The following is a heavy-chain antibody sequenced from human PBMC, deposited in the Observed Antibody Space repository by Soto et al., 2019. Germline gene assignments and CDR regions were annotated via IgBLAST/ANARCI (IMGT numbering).Heavy chain of an antibody. J-gene: IGHJ4*02. V-gene: IGHV4-31*03. Sequence: SETLSLTCTVSGGSISSGGYYWSWIRQHPGKGLEWIGYIYYSGSTYYNPSLKSRVTISVDTSKNQFSLKLSSVTAADTAVYYCARLGYCSGGSCYPYFDYWGQGTLVTVSS. D-gene: IGHD2-15*01. CDR2: IYYSGST. CDR1: GGSISSGGYY. CDR3: ARLGYCSGGSCYPYFDY.